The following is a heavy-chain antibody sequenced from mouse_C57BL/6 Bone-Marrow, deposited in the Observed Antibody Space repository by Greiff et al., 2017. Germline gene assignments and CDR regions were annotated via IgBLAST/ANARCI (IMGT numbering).Heavy chain of an antibody. D-gene: IGHD2-1*01. Sequence: VQLQQPGAELVRPGTSVKLSCKASGYTFTSYWMHWVKQRPGQGLEWIGVIDPSDSYTNYNQKFKGKATLTVDTSSSTAYMQLSSLTSEDAAVYYCAAYGNFAYWGQGTRVTVSA. CDR2: IDPSDSYT. CDR3: AAYGNFAY. V-gene: IGHV1-59*01. CDR1: GYTFTSYW. J-gene: IGHJ3*01.